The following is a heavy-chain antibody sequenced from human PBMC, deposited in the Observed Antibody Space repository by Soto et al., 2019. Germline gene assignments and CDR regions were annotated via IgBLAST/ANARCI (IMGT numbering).Heavy chain of an antibody. V-gene: IGHV3-30-3*01. D-gene: IGHD7-27*01. Sequence: LRLSFAASGFSFSISPMHWVRQAPGKGPEWVALISYDGTNKFYADSVKGRFTISRDNSKSTLYLQVDSLRPEDAAVYYCARDPKTSGGQHWAFNYFDSWGQGTLVTVSS. J-gene: IGHJ4*02. CDR2: ISYDGTNK. CDR1: GFSFSISP. CDR3: ARDPKTSGGQHWAFNYFDS.